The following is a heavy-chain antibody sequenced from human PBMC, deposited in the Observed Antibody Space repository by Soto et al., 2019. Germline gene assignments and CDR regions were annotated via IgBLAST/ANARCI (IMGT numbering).Heavy chain of an antibody. CDR1: GYSFTSYW. D-gene: IGHD3-3*01. V-gene: IGHV5-51*01. J-gene: IGHJ3*02. CDR3: ARHRYYDFWSGLVANAFDI. CDR2: IYPGDSDT. Sequence: GESLKISCKGSGYSFTSYWIGWVRQMPGKGLEWMGIIYPGDSDTRYSPSFQGQVTISADKSISTAYLQWSSLKASDTAMYYCARHRYYDFWSGLVANAFDIWGQGTMVTVSS.